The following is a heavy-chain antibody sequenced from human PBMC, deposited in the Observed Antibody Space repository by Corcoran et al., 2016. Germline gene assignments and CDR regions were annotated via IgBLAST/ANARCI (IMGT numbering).Heavy chain of an antibody. J-gene: IGHJ4*02. CDR2: IYSGGST. D-gene: IGHD3-3*01. V-gene: IGHV3-53*01. CDR3: ARASLRAYTIFGVVITD. Sequence: EVQLVESGGGLIQPGGSLRLSCAASGFTVSSNYMSWVRQAPGKGLEWVSVIYSGGSTYYADSVKGRFTISRDNSKNTLYLQMNSLRAEDTAVYDCARASLRAYTIFGVVITDWGQGTLVTVSS. CDR1: GFTVSSNY.